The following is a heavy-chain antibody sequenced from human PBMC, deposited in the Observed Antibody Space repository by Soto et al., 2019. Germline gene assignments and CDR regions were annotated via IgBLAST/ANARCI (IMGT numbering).Heavy chain of an antibody. J-gene: IGHJ4*02. Sequence: VQLVESGGGVVHPGTSLRLSCVGSGFTFSSYWMTWVRQAPGKGLEWVANIKQDESEKYYVDSVKGRFTISRDNAKNSLYLQMNSLRAEDTAVYFCARPEGYCSGGSCFPFAHWGQGTRVTVSS. CDR2: IKQDESEK. CDR1: GFTFSSYW. CDR3: ARPEGYCSGGSCFPFAH. V-gene: IGHV3-7*01. D-gene: IGHD2-15*01.